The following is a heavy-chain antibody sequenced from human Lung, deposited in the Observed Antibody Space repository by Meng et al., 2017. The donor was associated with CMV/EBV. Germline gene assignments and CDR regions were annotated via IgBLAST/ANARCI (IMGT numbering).Heavy chain of an antibody. J-gene: IGHJ4*02. V-gene: IGHV1-46*01. CDR1: GYTFSNYY. D-gene: IGHD2-15*01. CDR2: INGNGGST. Sequence: ASXXVSXKTSGYTFSNYYMHWVRQAPGQGLEWMGIINGNGGSTSYAQKFQGRVTMTTDSSTSTAYMELSGLTSEDTAIYYCARDELRSCKEPFDYWGQGTXVTVSS. CDR3: ARDELRSCKEPFDY.